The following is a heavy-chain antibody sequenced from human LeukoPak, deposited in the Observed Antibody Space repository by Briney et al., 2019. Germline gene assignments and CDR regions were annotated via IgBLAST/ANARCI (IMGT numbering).Heavy chain of an antibody. V-gene: IGHV3-53*01. CDR3: ARTGLDGSLSFDY. CDR1: GFTVSSNY. J-gene: IGHJ4*02. D-gene: IGHD3/OR15-3a*01. CDR2: IYSGGST. Sequence: GGSLSLSCAAYGFTVSSNYMSWVRQAPGKGLEWVSVIYSGGSTYYEDSVKGRFTISRDTSKNTLYLQINSLRAEGTAVYYCARTGLDGSLSFDYWGQGTLVTVSS.